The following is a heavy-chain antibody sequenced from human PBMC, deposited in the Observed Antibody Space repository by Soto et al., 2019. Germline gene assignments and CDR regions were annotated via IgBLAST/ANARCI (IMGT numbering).Heavy chain of an antibody. V-gene: IGHV1-18*04. CDR3: ARYIAVAGTVWFDP. CDR2: ISAYNGNT. D-gene: IGHD6-19*01. Sequence: ASVKVSCKASGYTFTSDGISWVRQAPGQGLEWMGWISAYNGNTNYAQKLQGRVTMTTDTSTSTAYMELRSLRSDDTAVYYCARYIAVAGTVWFDPWGQGTLVTVSS. J-gene: IGHJ5*02. CDR1: GYTFTSDG.